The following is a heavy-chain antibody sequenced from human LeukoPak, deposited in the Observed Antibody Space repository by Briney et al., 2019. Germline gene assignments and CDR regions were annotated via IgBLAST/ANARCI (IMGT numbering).Heavy chain of an antibody. D-gene: IGHD4-17*01. CDR3: AKSSSGDYGLYFDY. CDR2: IYYSGST. Sequence: PAETLSLTCAVSGGSFSSYYWSWIRQPPGKGLEWIGYIYYSGSTNYNPSLKSRVTISVDTSKNQFSLKLSSVTAADTAVYYCAKSSSGDYGLYFDYWGQGTLVTVSS. V-gene: IGHV4-59*08. J-gene: IGHJ4*02. CDR1: GGSFSSYY.